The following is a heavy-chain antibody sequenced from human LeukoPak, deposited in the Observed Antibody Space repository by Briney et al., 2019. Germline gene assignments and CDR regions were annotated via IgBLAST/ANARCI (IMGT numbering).Heavy chain of an antibody. Sequence: ASVKVSCKASGYTFTGYYMHWVRQAPGQGLEWMGWINPNSGGTNYAQKFQGRVTISVDTSKNQFSLKLSSVTAADTAVYYCARAVKDVMYSSGWYQAPAYFDYWGQGTLVTVSS. CDR2: INPNSGGT. V-gene: IGHV1-2*02. CDR3: ARAVKDVMYSSGWYQAPAYFDY. CDR1: GYTFTGYY. D-gene: IGHD6-19*01. J-gene: IGHJ4*02.